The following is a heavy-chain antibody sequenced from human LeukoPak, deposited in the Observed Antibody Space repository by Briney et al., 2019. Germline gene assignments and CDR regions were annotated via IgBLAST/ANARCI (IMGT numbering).Heavy chain of an antibody. CDR3: ANGRAGSCSGGSCSTSQRKKYEFDY. V-gene: IGHV3-30*02. D-gene: IGHD2-15*01. J-gene: IGHJ4*02. CDR1: GFTFSSYG. Sequence: GGSLRLSCAASGFTFSSYGMHWVRQAPGKGLEWVAFIRYDGSNKYYADSVKGRFTISRDNSKNTLYLQMNSLRDEDTAVYYCANGRAGSCSGGSCSTSQRKKYEFDYWGQGTLVTVSS. CDR2: IRYDGSNK.